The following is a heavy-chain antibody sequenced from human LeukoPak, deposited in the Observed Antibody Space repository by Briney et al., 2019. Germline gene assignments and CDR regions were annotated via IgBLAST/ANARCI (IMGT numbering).Heavy chain of an antibody. D-gene: IGHD3-10*01. CDR3: ARGGTTYYYGSGTSP. CDR2: INHSGST. V-gene: IGHV4-34*01. Sequence: KPSETLSLTCAVFNGSFSGYYWAWFRQPPGKGLEWVGEINHSGSTNYHPPLQSRVTISRDTSKMEFSLKVNSMTAADTAVYYCARGGTTYYYGSGTSPWGQGTLVTVSS. J-gene: IGHJ5*02. CDR1: NGSFSGYY.